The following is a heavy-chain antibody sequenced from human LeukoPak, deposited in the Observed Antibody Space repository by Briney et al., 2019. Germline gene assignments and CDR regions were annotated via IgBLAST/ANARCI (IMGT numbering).Heavy chain of an antibody. Sequence: ASVKVSCKASGYTFTNYCMHWVRQAPGQGLEWMGIINPSGGSTTYAQKIQGRVTLTRDTSTSTVYMELSSLRSEDTSVYYCAREGYGSGRRLGMDVWGQGTTVTVSS. CDR1: GYTFTNYC. CDR2: INPSGGST. V-gene: IGHV1-46*01. CDR3: AREGYGSGRRLGMDV. J-gene: IGHJ6*02. D-gene: IGHD3-10*01.